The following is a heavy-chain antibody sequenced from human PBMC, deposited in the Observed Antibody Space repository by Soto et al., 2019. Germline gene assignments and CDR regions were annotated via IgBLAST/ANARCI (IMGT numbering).Heavy chain of an antibody. D-gene: IGHD3-10*01. Sequence: ASVKVSCKASGYTFTGYYMHWVRQAPGQGLEWMGWINPNSGGTNYAQKFQGWVTMTRDTSISTAYMELSRLRSDDTAVYYCARKNSARFGLYAFDIWGKGKMVTVPS. J-gene: IGHJ3*02. CDR3: ARKNSARFGLYAFDI. V-gene: IGHV1-2*04. CDR1: GYTFTGYY. CDR2: INPNSGGT.